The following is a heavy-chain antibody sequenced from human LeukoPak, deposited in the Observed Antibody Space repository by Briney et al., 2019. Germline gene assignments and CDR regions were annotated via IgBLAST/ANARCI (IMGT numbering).Heavy chain of an antibody. V-gene: IGHV3-23*01. J-gene: IGHJ4*02. D-gene: IGHD5-18*01. Sequence: GWSLRLSCAASGFTFSSYAMSWVRQAPGKGLEWVSAISGSGGSTYYADSVKGRFTISRDNSKNTLYLQMNSLRAEDTAVYYCAKRSGHNYGYFDYWGQGILVTVSS. CDR1: GFTFSSYA. CDR2: ISGSGGST. CDR3: AKRSGHNYGYFDY.